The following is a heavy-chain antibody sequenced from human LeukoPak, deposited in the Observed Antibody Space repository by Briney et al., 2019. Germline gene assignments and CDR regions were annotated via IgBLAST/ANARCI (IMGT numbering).Heavy chain of an antibody. Sequence: PSETLSLTCTVSGGSISSYYWSWIRQPPGKGLEWIGYIYYSGSTNYNPSLKSRVTISSDTSKNQFSLKLSSVTAADTAVYNCARDSRYGDYNWFDPWGQGTLVTVSS. CDR2: IYYSGST. CDR3: ARDSRYGDYNWFDP. D-gene: IGHD4-17*01. V-gene: IGHV4-59*01. CDR1: GGSISSYY. J-gene: IGHJ5*02.